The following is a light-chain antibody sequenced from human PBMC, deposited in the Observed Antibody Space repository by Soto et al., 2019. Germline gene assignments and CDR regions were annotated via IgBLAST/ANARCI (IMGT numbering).Light chain of an antibody. CDR1: QSVTSN. Sequence: ELVMTQSPATLSVSPGERATLSCRASQSVTSNLAWYQQKPGQATRLLIYGPSTRATGIPARFSGSGSWTEFTLAISSLQSEDFAVYYCHQYNSWPVTFGGGTNVELK. J-gene: IGKJ4*02. CDR3: HQYNSWPVT. V-gene: IGKV3-15*01. CDR2: GPS.